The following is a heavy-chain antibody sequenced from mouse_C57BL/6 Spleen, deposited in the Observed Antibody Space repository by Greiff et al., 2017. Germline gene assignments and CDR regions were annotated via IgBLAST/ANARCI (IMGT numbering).Heavy chain of an antibody. CDR1: GYTFTDYE. J-gene: IGHJ2*01. V-gene: IGHV1-15*01. D-gene: IGHD1-1*01. Sequence: VKLMESGAELVRPGASVTLSCKASGYTFTDYEMHWVKQTPVHGLEWIGAIDPETGGTAYNQKFKGKAILTADKSSSTAYMELRSLTSEDSAVYYCTSYYGRDYWGQGTTLTVSS. CDR3: TSYYGRDY. CDR2: IDPETGGT.